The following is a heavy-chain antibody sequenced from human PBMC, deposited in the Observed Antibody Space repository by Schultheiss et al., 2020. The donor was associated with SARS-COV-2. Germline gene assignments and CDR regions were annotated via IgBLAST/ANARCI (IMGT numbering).Heavy chain of an antibody. Sequence: GGSLRLSCAASGFTFSSYAMSWVRQAPGKGLEWVSSISSSSSYIYYADSVKGRFNISRDNSKNTRYLQMNSLRAEDTAVYYCARALPPTGTTAHYGMDVWGLGTAVTVAS. J-gene: IGHJ6*02. V-gene: IGHV3-21*01. D-gene: IGHD1-1*01. CDR2: ISSSSSYI. CDR3: ARALPPTGTTAHYGMDV. CDR1: GFTFSSYA.